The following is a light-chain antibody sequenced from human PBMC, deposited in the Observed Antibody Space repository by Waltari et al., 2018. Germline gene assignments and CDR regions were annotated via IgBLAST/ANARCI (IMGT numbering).Light chain of an antibody. V-gene: IGLV2-14*03. Sequence: QSALTQPASVSGSPGQSITISCTGTSSDIGAYNFVSWYQKHPGKAPKVMIYDVNNRASGVSRRCAGSKCGNTASLTISGLQAEDEADYYCSSYTTGSTRYVFGSGTKVTVL. J-gene: IGLJ1*01. CDR2: DVN. CDR1: SSDIGAYNF. CDR3: SSYTTGSTRYV.